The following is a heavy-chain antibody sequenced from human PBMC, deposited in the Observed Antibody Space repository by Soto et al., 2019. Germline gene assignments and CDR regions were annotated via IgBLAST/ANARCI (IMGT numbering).Heavy chain of an antibody. D-gene: IGHD4-17*01. Sequence: GGSLRLSCAASGFTFSSYAMHWVRQAPGKGLEWVAVISYDGSNKYYADSVKGRFTISRDNSKNTLYLQMNSLRAEDTAVYYCASHYGDLDYWGQGTLVTVSS. CDR1: GFTFSSYA. CDR3: ASHYGDLDY. CDR2: ISYDGSNK. J-gene: IGHJ4*02. V-gene: IGHV3-30-3*01.